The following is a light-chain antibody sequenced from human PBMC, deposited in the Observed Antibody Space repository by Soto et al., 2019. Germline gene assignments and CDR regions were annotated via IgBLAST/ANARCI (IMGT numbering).Light chain of an antibody. J-gene: IGKJ1*01. CDR1: QSLSSGY. V-gene: IGKV3-20*01. Sequence: EIVFTQSPGTLSLSPGERVTLSCRASQSLSSGYLAWYQQKFGQAPRLLIYDASRRATGIPERFSGSGSGTDFTLTINRLEPEDFAVYYCQQYGSSPTFGLGTKVDI. CDR3: QQYGSSPT. CDR2: DAS.